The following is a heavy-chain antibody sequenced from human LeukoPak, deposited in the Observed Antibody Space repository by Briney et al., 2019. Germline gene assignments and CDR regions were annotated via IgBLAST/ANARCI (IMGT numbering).Heavy chain of an antibody. CDR2: ISSSSSYI. CDR3: ARDIYGAVDYYYGMDV. Sequence: PGGSLRLSCAASGFTFSSYSMNWVRQAPGKGLEWVSSISSSSSYIYYADSVKGRFTISRDNAKNSLYLQMNGLRAEDTAVYYCARDIYGAVDYYYGMDVWGKGTTVTVSS. J-gene: IGHJ6*04. CDR1: GFTFSSYS. V-gene: IGHV3-21*01. D-gene: IGHD4-17*01.